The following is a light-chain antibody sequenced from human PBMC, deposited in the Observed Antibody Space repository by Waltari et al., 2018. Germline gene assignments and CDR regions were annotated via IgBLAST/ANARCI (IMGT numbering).Light chain of an antibody. Sequence: QSILTQPPSASGTPGRTVTISCSGSNSNVGANSVCWYQQLPGTAPKLLIFGNNQRPSGVPDRFSGSKSGTPASLAIRGLRSEDEADYYCATWDDRLTAVFGGGTKLTVL. V-gene: IGLV1-47*01. CDR2: GNN. CDR1: NSNVGANS. J-gene: IGLJ2*01. CDR3: ATWDDRLTAV.